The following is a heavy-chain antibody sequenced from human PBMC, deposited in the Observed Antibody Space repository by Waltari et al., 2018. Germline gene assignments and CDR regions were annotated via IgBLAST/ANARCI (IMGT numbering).Heavy chain of an antibody. D-gene: IGHD1-1*01. J-gene: IGHJ4*02. CDR1: GGSISSYF. CDR2: GHNNGGT. V-gene: IGHV4-59*12. Sequence: QVQLQESGPGLVEPSETVSLTCGVSGGSISSYFWNWIRQPPGKGLEWIGYGHNNGGTKYNPSLKSRATISVDRSSNQVTLRLTSATTADTAVYYCAQWNAPNRCFDSWGQGTLVIVSS. CDR3: AQWNAPNRCFDS.